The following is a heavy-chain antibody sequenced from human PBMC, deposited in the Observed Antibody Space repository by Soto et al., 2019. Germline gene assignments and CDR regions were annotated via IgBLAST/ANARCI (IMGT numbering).Heavy chain of an antibody. J-gene: IGHJ4*02. V-gene: IGHV3-53*02. CDR3: ASSSKSLGRGVYVGSPDY. D-gene: IGHD1-26*01. Sequence: EVQLVETGGGLIQPGGSLRLSCAVSGFTVSSSYMSWVRQTPQKGLEWISIIYADSGTFYADSVKGRFTISRDNPKNILYLQINSLRAEDTAVYYCASSSKSLGRGVYVGSPDYWGQGTLVTVSS. CDR1: GFTVSSSY. CDR2: IYADSGT.